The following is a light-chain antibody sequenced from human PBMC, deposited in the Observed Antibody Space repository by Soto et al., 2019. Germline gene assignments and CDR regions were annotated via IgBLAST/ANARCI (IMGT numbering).Light chain of an antibody. Sequence: EIVLTQSPATLSLSPGERATLSCRASQSINTYLAWYQQKPGQAPRLLIYDASARATGIPARFSGSGSGTDFTLTISSLEPEDFAVYYCQQRGSWPLTFGGGTKVEIK. CDR1: QSINTY. V-gene: IGKV3-11*01. CDR3: QQRGSWPLT. J-gene: IGKJ4*01. CDR2: DAS.